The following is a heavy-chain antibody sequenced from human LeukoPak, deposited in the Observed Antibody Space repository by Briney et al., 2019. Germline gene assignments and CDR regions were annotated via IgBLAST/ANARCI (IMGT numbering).Heavy chain of an antibody. CDR2: VYNSGTT. CDR3: ARLWFGNGRTFDP. CDR1: GGFIISSNYY. J-gene: IGHJ5*02. Sequence: SETLSLTCTVSGGFIISSNYYWAWIRQPPGKELEWLATVYNSGTTYYTPSLKSRATISVDTSKDQFSLKLDSVTAADTALYYCARLWFGNGRTFDPWGQGTLVTVSS. D-gene: IGHD3-10*01. V-gene: IGHV4-39*01.